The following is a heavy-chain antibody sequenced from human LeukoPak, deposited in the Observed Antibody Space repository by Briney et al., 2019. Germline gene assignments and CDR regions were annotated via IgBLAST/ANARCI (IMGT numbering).Heavy chain of an antibody. J-gene: IGHJ4*02. CDR1: GYTFTGHY. CDR3: AREGLGELTLDY. V-gene: IGHV1-18*04. Sequence: ASVKVSCKASGYTFTGHYMHWVRQAPGQGLEWMGWISTYNGDTNYAQKLQGRVTMTTDTSTNTAYMELRSLRSDDTAVYYCAREGLGELTLDYWGQGTLVTVSS. D-gene: IGHD3-16*01. CDR2: ISTYNGDT.